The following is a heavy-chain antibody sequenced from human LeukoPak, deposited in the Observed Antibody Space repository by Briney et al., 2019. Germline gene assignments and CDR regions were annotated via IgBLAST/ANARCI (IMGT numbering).Heavy chain of an antibody. D-gene: IGHD4-17*01. V-gene: IGHV1-46*01. CDR1: GYTFSNYY. Sequence: ASVKVSCKASGYTFSNYYVHWVLQAPGQGLEWMGVINPSGGSTNYAQKFQGRVTMTRDTSTSTVYMEMSSLRSEDTAVYHCARDSTVTTFRGCVDPWGQGTLVTVSS. CDR3: ARDSTVTTFRGCVDP. J-gene: IGHJ5*02. CDR2: INPSGGST.